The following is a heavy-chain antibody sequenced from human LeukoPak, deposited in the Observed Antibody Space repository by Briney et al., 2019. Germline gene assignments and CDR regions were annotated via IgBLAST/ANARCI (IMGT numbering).Heavy chain of an antibody. V-gene: IGHV4-4*07. J-gene: IGHJ4*02. Sequence: SETLSLTCTVSGGPISSYYWSWIRQPAGKGLEWIGRIYTSGSTNYNPSLKSRVTMSVDTSKNQFSLKLSSVTAADTAVYYCARDQSYSSSSSPFDYWGQGTLVTVSS. CDR3: ARDQSYSSSSSPFDY. CDR2: IYTSGST. D-gene: IGHD6-6*01. CDR1: GGPISSYY.